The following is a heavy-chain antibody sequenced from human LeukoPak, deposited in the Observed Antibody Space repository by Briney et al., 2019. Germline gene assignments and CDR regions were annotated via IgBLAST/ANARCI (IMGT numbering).Heavy chain of an antibody. CDR2: INHSGST. D-gene: IGHD4-23*01. J-gene: IGHJ4*02. V-gene: IGHV4-34*01. Sequence: SETLSLTCAVYGGPFSGYYWSWIRQPPGKGLEWIGEINHSGSTNYNPSLKSRVTISVDTSKNQFSLKLSSVTAADTAVYYCARERNRWVPRRGFDYWGQGTLVTVSS. CDR3: ARERNRWVPRRGFDY. CDR1: GGPFSGYY.